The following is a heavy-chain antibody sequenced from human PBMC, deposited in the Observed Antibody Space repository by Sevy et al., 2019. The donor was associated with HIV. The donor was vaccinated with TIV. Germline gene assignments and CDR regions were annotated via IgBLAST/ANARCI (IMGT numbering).Heavy chain of an antibody. D-gene: IGHD2-21*01. CDR1: GASITSPDHY. CDR3: ARNYSSWKRIDS. CDR2: IYYSGIT. V-gene: IGHV4-30-4*08. Sequence: SETLSLTCTVSGASITSPDHYWAWIRQPPGKGLGWMGYIYYSGITYSSPSVESRLSLSIDTSTQQFALDLTPVTAAGTGGYFGARNYSSWKRIDSWGQGTLVTVSS. J-gene: IGHJ4*02.